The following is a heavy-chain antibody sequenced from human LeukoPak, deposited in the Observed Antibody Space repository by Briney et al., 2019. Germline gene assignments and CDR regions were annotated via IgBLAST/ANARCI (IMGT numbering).Heavy chain of an antibody. CDR3: AKAGSSSWYLDY. CDR2: ISYDGSNK. D-gene: IGHD6-13*01. J-gene: IGHJ4*02. CDR1: GFTFSSYA. Sequence: PGGSLRLSCAASGFTFSSYAMHWVRQAPGKGLEWVAVISYDGSNKYYADSVKGRFTISRDNSKNTLFLQMNSLRGEDTAVYYCAKAGSSSWYLDYWGQGTLVTVSS. V-gene: IGHV3-30-3*01.